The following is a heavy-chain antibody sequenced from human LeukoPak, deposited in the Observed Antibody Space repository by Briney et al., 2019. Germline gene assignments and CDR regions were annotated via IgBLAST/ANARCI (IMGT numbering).Heavy chain of an antibody. J-gene: IGHJ5*02. D-gene: IGHD3-10*01. CDR1: GGSISIGGYY. V-gene: IGHV4-31*03. CDR3: ARVDYYPSGTYINWFDP. CDR2: IAESGST. Sequence: PSQTLSLTCTVSGGSISIGGYYWSWIRQHPGKGLEWIGHIAESGSTYYSPSLKSRVTISVDTSKNQFSLKLSSVTAADTAVYYCARVDYYPSGTYINWFDPWGQGTQVTVSS.